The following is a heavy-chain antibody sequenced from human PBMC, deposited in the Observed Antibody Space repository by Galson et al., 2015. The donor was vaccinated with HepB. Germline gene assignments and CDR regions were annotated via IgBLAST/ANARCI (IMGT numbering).Heavy chain of an antibody. Sequence: SLRLSCAASGFTFSRYAMSWVRQAPGKGLELVSSVSGSGDSPYYADSVKGRFTISRDNSKNTLYLQMHSLRADDTAIYYCAKGGPTDHYFYYYYLDVWGTGTTVTVSS. V-gene: IGHV3-23*01. CDR2: VSGSGDSP. J-gene: IGHJ6*03. CDR3: AKGGPTDHYFYYYYLDV. CDR1: GFTFSRYA. D-gene: IGHD3-16*01.